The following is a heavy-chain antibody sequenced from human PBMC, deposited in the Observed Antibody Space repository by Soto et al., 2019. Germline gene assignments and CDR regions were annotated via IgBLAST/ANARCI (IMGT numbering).Heavy chain of an antibody. J-gene: IGHJ5*02. D-gene: IGHD2-2*01. CDR3: AREGGYCSSTSCSPSWFDP. CDR2: INPNSDGT. V-gene: IGHV1-2*02. Sequence: GASVKVSCKASGYTFTGYYMHWVRQAPGQGLEWMGWINPNSDGTNYAQKFQGRVTMTRDTSISTAYMELSRLRSDDTAVYYCAREGGYCSSTSCSPSWFDPLGQGTLVTVST. CDR1: GYTFTGYY.